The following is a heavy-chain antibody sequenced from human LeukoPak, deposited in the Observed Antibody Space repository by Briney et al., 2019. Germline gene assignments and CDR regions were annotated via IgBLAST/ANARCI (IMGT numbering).Heavy chain of an antibody. V-gene: IGHV4-38-2*02. J-gene: IGHJ4*02. CDR2: MYHSGNI. CDR1: GYSITSGYP. Sequence: SETLSLTCIVSGYSITSGYPWGWIRQTPGKGLEWIGTMYHSGNINYNPSLKSRVTISVDTSKNQFSLKLSSVTAADTAVYYCARHRALRLGELSFFDYWGQGTLVTVSS. CDR3: ARHRALRLGELSFFDY. D-gene: IGHD3-16*02.